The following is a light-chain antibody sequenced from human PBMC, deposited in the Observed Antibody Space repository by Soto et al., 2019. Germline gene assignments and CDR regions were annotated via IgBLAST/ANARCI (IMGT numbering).Light chain of an antibody. V-gene: IGKV1-5*01. CDR1: QSISSW. CDR2: DAS. CDR3: QQYNTYSPERT. Sequence: DIQMTQSPSTLSASVGDRVTITCRGSQSISSWLAWYQQKPGKAPKLLIYDASSLESGVPSRFSGSGSGTEFTLTISSLQPDDFATYYCQQYNTYSPERTFGQGTKV. J-gene: IGKJ1*01.